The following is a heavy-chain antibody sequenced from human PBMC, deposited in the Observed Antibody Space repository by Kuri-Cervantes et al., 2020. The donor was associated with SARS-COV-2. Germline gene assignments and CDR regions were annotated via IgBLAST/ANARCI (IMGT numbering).Heavy chain of an antibody. CDR1: GLTLSSYA. V-gene: IGHV3-30*14. D-gene: IGHD4-11*01. J-gene: IGHJ4*02. Sequence: GGSLRLSCAASGLTLSSYAMHWVRQAPGMGLEWVALISYDGTNKYYADSVKGRFTISRENAKNSLYLQMNSLRAGDTAVYYCAREGPGTVKLLGYFDYWGQGTLVTVSS. CDR3: AREGPGTVKLLGYFDY. CDR2: ISYDGTNK.